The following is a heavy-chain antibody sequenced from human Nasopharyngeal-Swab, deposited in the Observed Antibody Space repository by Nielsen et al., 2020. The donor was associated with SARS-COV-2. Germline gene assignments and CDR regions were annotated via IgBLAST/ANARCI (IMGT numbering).Heavy chain of an antibody. V-gene: IGHV1-2*02. CDR1: GYTFTGYY. J-gene: IGHJ4*02. D-gene: IGHD6-13*01. CDR3: ARDGSSSWYEQLDY. Sequence: ASVKVSCKASGYTFTGYYMYWVRQAPGQGLEWMGWINPNSGGTNYAQKFQGRVTMTRDTSISTAYMELSRLRSDDTAVYYCARDGSSSWYEQLDYWGQGTLVTVSS. CDR2: INPNSGGT.